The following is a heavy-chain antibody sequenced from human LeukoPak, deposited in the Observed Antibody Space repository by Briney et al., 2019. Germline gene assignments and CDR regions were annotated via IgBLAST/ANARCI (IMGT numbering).Heavy chain of an antibody. Sequence: PSETLSLTCAVYGGSFSGYYWSWIRQPPGKGLEWIGEINHSGSTNYNPSLKSRVTISVDTSKNQFSLKLSSVTAADTAVYYCARGRAEGIAAAGTWDYWGQGTLVTVSS. CDR1: GGSFSGYY. J-gene: IGHJ4*02. CDR2: INHSGST. CDR3: ARGRAEGIAAAGTWDY. V-gene: IGHV4-34*01. D-gene: IGHD6-13*01.